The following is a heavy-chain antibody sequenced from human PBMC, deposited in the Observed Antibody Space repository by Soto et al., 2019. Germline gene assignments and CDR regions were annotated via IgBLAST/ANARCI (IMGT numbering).Heavy chain of an antibody. Sequence: QVQLVESGGGVVQPGRSLRLSCTGSGFTLSGYGMHWVRQAPGKGLEWVAVVSHDGGNRHYADFVKGRFTISRDNSKNTPYMQMNSLRDEDTAVYYCAKDHDWRSTLTPGLLDYWGQGTLVTVSS. J-gene: IGHJ4*02. CDR1: GFTLSGYG. V-gene: IGHV3-30*18. CDR3: AKDHDWRSTLTPGLLDY. D-gene: IGHD4-17*01. CDR2: VSHDGGNR.